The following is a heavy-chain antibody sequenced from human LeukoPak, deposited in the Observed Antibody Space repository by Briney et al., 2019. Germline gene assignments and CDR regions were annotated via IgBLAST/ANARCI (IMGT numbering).Heavy chain of an antibody. Sequence: RGSLRLSCAASGFILSDSYMTWIRQAPGKGLEWVSYISNSGSTIYYADSVKGRFTISRDNAKNSLYLQMNSLRAEDTAMYYCARGHYGMDVWGQGTTVTVSS. CDR1: GFILSDSY. CDR3: ARGHYGMDV. J-gene: IGHJ6*02. V-gene: IGHV3-11*01. CDR2: ISNSGSTI.